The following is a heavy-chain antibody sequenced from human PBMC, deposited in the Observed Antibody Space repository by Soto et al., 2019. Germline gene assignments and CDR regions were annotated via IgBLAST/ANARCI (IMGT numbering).Heavy chain of an antibody. J-gene: IGHJ6*02. CDR1: GGSISSSSYY. CDR3: ARHGAAAGYYYYYGMDV. D-gene: IGHD6-13*01. Sequence: PSETLSLTCTVSGGSISSSSYYWGWIRQPPGKGLEWIGSIYYSGSTYYNPSLKSRVTISVDTSKNQFSLKLSSVIAADTAVYYCARHGAAAGYYYYYGMDVWGQGTTVTVSS. CDR2: IYYSGST. V-gene: IGHV4-39*01.